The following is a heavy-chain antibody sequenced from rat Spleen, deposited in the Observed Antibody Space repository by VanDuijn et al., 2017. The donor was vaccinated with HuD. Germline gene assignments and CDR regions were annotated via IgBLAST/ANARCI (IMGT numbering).Heavy chain of an antibody. Sequence: EVQLMESGGGLVQPGRSLKLSCVASGFTFNNYWMTWIRQAPTKGLEWVGYISTGGTTYYPDSVKGRFSISRDNAKSTLYLQMDSLRSEDTATYYCTREDWVLDVWGQGISVIVSS. D-gene: IGHD4-2*01. CDR2: ISTGGTT. CDR3: TREDWVLDV. CDR1: GFTFNNYW. V-gene: IGHV5-31*01. J-gene: IGHJ4*01.